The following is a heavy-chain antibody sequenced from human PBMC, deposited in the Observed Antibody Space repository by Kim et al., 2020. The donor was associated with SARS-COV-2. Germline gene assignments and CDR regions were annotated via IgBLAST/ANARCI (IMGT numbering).Heavy chain of an antibody. V-gene: IGHV3-21*01. Sequence: DSVKGRFTISRDNAKNSLYLQMNSLRAEDTAVYYCARDNSGDYDSSGLHYWGQGTLVTVSS. CDR3: ARDNSGDYDSSGLHY. D-gene: IGHD3-22*01. J-gene: IGHJ4*02.